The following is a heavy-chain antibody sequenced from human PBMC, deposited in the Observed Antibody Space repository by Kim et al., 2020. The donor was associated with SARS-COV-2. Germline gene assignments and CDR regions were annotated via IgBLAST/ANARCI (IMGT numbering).Heavy chain of an antibody. CDR2: GRT. CDR3: GRVYIGWFDP. J-gene: IGHJ5*02. Sequence: GRTDYHPSLKSRVIISVDTSKNQFSLKLNAVTAADTAVYCGGRVYIGWFDPWGQGTLVTVSS. D-gene: IGHD5-12*01. V-gene: IGHV4-31*02.